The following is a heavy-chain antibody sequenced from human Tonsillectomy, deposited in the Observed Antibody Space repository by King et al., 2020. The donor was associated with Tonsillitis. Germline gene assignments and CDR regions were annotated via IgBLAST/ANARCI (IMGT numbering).Heavy chain of an antibody. J-gene: IGHJ6*02. V-gene: IGHV3-72*01. CDR1: GFTFSDHY. CDR2: TRNKANSYTT. CDR3: ARSYGFWTGNYYYFGMDV. D-gene: IGHD3/OR15-3a*01. Sequence: VQLVQSGGGLVQPGGSLRLSCAASGFTFSDHYMDWVRQAPGKGLEWVGRTRNKANSYTTEYAASVKGRFTISRDDSKNSLYLQMNSLKTEDTAVYYCARSYGFWTGNYYYFGMDVWGQGTTVTVSS.